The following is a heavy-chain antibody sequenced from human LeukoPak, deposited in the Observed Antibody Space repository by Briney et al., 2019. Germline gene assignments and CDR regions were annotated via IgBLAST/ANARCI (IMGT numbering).Heavy chain of an antibody. Sequence: GGTLRLSCAASGFTFTSYGMSWVRQAPGKGLEWVSGISGSGGSTYYADSVKGRFTISRDNSKNTLYLQMNSLRAEDTAVYYCARRSGIAVAGAFDYWGQGTLVTVSS. D-gene: IGHD6-19*01. J-gene: IGHJ4*02. CDR2: ISGSGGST. CDR1: GFTFTSYG. V-gene: IGHV3-23*01. CDR3: ARRSGIAVAGAFDY.